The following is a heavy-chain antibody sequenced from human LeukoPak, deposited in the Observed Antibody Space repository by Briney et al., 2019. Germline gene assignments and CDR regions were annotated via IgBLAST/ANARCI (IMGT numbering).Heavy chain of an antibody. Sequence: GGSLRLSCAASGFTFSSNAMHWVRQAPGKGLEWVAFISYDGSDKFYADSVKGRFTISRDNSKNTLYLQVNSLRAEDTAVYYCAREGCSSTSCPPGSSFDYWGQGTLVTVSS. CDR3: AREGCSSTSCPPGSSFDY. CDR2: ISYDGSDK. CDR1: GFTFSSNA. D-gene: IGHD2-2*01. V-gene: IGHV3-30*07. J-gene: IGHJ4*02.